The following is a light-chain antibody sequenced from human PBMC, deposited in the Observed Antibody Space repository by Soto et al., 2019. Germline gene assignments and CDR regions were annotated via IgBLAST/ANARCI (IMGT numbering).Light chain of an antibody. CDR2: GAS. J-gene: IGKJ1*01. V-gene: IGKV3-20*01. Sequence: EFVLTQSPGTLSLSPGERATLSCRASQSVSSTLAWYQQKAGQAPRLLMYGASTRATGIPDRFSGSGSGTDFTLTISRLEPEDFAVYYCQQYGSSGTFGQGTKVDIK. CDR3: QQYGSSGT. CDR1: QSVSST.